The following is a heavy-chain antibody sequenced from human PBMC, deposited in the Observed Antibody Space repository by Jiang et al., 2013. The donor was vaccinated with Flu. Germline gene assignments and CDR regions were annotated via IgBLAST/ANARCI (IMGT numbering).Heavy chain of an antibody. Sequence: GSGLVKPSETLSLTCTVSGGSISSYYWSWIRQPPGKGLEWIGYIYYSGSTNYNPSLKSRVTISVDTSKNQFSLKLSSVTAADTAVYYCARVGIAAAESGLDYWGQGTLVTVSS. CDR3: ARVGIAAAESGLDY. V-gene: IGHV4-59*01. CDR1: GGSISSYY. D-gene: IGHD6-13*01. J-gene: IGHJ4*02. CDR2: IYYSGST.